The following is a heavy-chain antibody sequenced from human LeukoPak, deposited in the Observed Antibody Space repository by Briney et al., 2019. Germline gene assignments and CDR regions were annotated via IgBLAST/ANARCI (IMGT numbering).Heavy chain of an antibody. CDR3: ARVISGSSPRGAFDY. CDR1: GFTFSSYS. V-gene: IGHV3-48*01. Sequence: GGSLRLSCAASGFTFSSYSMNWVRQAPGKGLEWVSYISSSSSTIYYADSVKGRFTISRDNAKNSLYLQMNSLRAEDTAVYYCARVISGSSPRGAFDYWGQGTLVTVSS. J-gene: IGHJ4*02. CDR2: ISSSSSTI. D-gene: IGHD1-26*01.